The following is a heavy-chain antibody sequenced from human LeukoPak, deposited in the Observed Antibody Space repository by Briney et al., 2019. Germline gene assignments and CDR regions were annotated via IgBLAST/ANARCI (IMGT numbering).Heavy chain of an antibody. Sequence: GASVKVSCKASGYTFTRYYLHWVRQAPGQGLEWMGMINPSAGSTNYAQKFHGRVTMTRDTSTSTVYMELSSLRSEDTAVYYCARELPGGDFDYWGQGTLVTVSS. CDR2: INPSAGST. D-gene: IGHD3-16*01. J-gene: IGHJ4*02. CDR1: GYTFTRYY. CDR3: ARELPGGDFDY. V-gene: IGHV1-46*01.